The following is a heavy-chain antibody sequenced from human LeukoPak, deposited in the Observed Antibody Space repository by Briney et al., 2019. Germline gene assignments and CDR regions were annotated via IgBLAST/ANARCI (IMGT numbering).Heavy chain of an antibody. CDR1: GGSISSGSYY. CDR2: IYTSGST. CDR3: VRDGHRLYDYYYYYMDV. J-gene: IGHJ6*03. D-gene: IGHD2-2*02. Sequence: SETLSLTCTVSGGSISSGSYYWSWIRQPAGKGLEWIGRIYTSGSTNYNPSLKSRVTISVDTSKNQFSLKLSSVTAADTAVYFCVRDGHRLYDYYYYYMDVWGKGTTVTVSS. V-gene: IGHV4-61*02.